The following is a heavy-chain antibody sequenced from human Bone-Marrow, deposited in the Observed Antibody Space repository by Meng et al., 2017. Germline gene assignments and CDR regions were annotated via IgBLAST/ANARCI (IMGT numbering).Heavy chain of an antibody. V-gene: IGHV1-18*01. Sequence: QVRRVQSGPEMKKPGASVTVSCKASGYSFSSSGISWVRQAPRQGLEWMGWISAYNGDTKYAPELQGRVSMTTDTSTYTAYMELRSLRSDDTAIYYCARDYANKVDYWGQGTLVTVSS. CDR1: GYSFSSSG. CDR3: ARDYANKVDY. CDR2: ISAYNGDT. J-gene: IGHJ4*02. D-gene: IGHD2-2*01.